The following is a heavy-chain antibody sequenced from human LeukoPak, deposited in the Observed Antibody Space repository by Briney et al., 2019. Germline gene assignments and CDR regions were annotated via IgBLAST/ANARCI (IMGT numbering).Heavy chain of an antibody. D-gene: IGHD3-22*01. CDR1: GFTFSGSA. CDR3: ARQGYYDSSGHNFDY. V-gene: IGHV3-73*01. J-gene: IGHJ4*02. Sequence: PGGSLRLSCAASGFTFSGSAMHWVRQASGKGLEWVGRIRSKANTYATAYAASVKGRFTISRDDSKNTAYLQMNSLRAEDTAVYYCARQGYYDSSGHNFDYWGQGTLVTVSS. CDR2: IRSKANTYAT.